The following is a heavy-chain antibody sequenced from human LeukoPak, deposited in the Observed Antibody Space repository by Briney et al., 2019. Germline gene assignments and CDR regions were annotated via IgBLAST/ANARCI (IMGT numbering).Heavy chain of an antibody. D-gene: IGHD3-9*01. Sequence: GGSLRLSCAASGFTFSSYGMHWVRQAPGKGLEWVAFIRYDGSNKYYADSVKGRSTISRDNSKNTLYLQMNSLRAEDTAVYYCAKDEGYYDILTGYYLDYWGQGTLVTVSS. CDR2: IRYDGSNK. CDR1: GFTFSSYG. V-gene: IGHV3-30*02. CDR3: AKDEGYYDILTGYYLDY. J-gene: IGHJ4*02.